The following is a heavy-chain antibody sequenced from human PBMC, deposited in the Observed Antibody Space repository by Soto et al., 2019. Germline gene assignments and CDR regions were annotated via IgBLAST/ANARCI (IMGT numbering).Heavy chain of an antibody. D-gene: IGHD6-6*01. CDR3: ARAVGAARPDY. CDR1: GFTFSYYW. CDR2: IASDGSST. J-gene: IGHJ4*02. Sequence: EVQLVESGGGLVQPGGSLRLSCAASGFTFSYYWMHWVRQAPGKGLVWVSRIASDGSSTSYADSVKGRFTISRDNAKNTLYLQMNMLRAEDTAVYYCARAVGAARPDYWGQGTLVTVSS. V-gene: IGHV3-74*01.